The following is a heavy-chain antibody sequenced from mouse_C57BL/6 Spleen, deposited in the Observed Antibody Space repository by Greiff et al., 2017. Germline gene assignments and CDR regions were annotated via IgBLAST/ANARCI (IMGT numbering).Heavy chain of an antibody. CDR2: IYPGDGDT. CDR3: ARGNYGSSWFDY. D-gene: IGHD1-1*01. CDR1: GYAFSSYW. J-gene: IGHJ2*01. Sequence: VQLQQSGAELVKPGASVKISCKASGYAFSSYWMNWVKQRPGKGLEWIGQIYPGDGDTNYNGKFKGKATLTADKSSSTAYMQLSSLTSEDSAVYFCARGNYGSSWFDYWGQGTTLTVSS. V-gene: IGHV1-80*01.